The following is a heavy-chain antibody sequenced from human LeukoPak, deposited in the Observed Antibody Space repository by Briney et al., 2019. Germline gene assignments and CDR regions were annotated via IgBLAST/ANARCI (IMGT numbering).Heavy chain of an antibody. V-gene: IGHV4-59*01. CDR1: GGFISSYY. CDR3: ARPNSLGYYFDF. D-gene: IGHD4-23*01. CDR2: IYYSGST. J-gene: IGHJ4*02. Sequence: PSETLSLTCNVSGGFISSYYWRWIRQPPGMGLEWIGHIYYSGSTNYNPSLMSRVTMSVAASKNQFSLKLTSVTAADTAVYYCARPNSLGYYFDFWGQGTLVTVSS.